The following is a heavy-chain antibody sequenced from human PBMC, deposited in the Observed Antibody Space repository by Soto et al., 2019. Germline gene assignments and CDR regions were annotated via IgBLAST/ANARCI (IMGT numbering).Heavy chain of an antibody. CDR2: IIPILGIA. V-gene: IGHV1-69*02. J-gene: IGHJ6*02. D-gene: IGHD4-17*01. Sequence: QVQLVQSGAEVKKPGSSVKVSCKASGGTFSSYTISWVRQAPGQGLEWMGRIIPILGIANYAQKFQGRVTITADKSTSTAYMELSSLRSEDTAVYYCARANYGDYGEVRYGMDVWGQGTTVTVSS. CDR3: ARANYGDYGEVRYGMDV. CDR1: GGTFSSYT.